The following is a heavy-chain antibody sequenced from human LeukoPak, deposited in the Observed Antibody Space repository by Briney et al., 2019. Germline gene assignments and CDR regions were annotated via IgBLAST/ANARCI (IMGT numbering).Heavy chain of an antibody. CDR1: GFTFSSYS. V-gene: IGHV3-21*01. CDR3: ARDLVYGSGRCMDV. CDR2: ISSSSSYI. D-gene: IGHD3-10*01. J-gene: IGHJ6*02. Sequence: KSGGSLRLSCAASGFTFSSYSMNWVRQAPGKGLEWVSSISSSSSYIYYADSVKGRFTISRDNAKNSLYLQMNSLRAEDTAVYYCARDLVYGSGRCMDVWGQGTTVTVSS.